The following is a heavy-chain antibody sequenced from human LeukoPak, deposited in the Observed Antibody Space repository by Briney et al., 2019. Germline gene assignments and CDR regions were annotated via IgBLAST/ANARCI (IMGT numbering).Heavy chain of an antibody. J-gene: IGHJ4*02. Sequence: SGGSLRLSCAASGFTFTTYAMTWVRQAPGRGLEWVSAISGSGGSTYYADSVKGRFTISRDNSKNTLYLQMNSLRAEDTAVYSCAKDLRVYSGSFFFDYWGQGTLVTVSS. CDR2: ISGSGGST. CDR3: AKDLRVYSGSFFFDY. V-gene: IGHV3-23*01. CDR1: GFTFTTYA. D-gene: IGHD1-26*01.